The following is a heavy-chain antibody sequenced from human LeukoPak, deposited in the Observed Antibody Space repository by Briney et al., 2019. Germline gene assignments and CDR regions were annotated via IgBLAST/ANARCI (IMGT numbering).Heavy chain of an antibody. CDR2: IYYSGST. Sequence: SETLSLTCTVSGGSISSSSYYWGWIRQPPGKGLEWIVSIYYSGSTYYNPSLKSRVTISVDTSKNQFSLKLSSVTAADTAVYYCARLSGYSYGYPAYYFDYWGQGTLVTVSS. CDR1: GGSISSSSYY. CDR3: ARLSGYSYGYPAYYFDY. J-gene: IGHJ4*02. D-gene: IGHD5-18*01. V-gene: IGHV4-39*01.